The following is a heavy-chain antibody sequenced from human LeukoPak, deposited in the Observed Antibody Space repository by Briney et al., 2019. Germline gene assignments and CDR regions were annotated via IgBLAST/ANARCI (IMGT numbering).Heavy chain of an antibody. J-gene: IGHJ6*03. V-gene: IGHV1-2*02. Sequence: ASVKVSCKASGYTFTGYYMHWVRQAPGQGLEWMGWINPNSGGTNYAQKFQGRVTMTRDTSISTAYMELSRLRSDDTAVYYRSRAGVTANYYYYYYMDVWGKGTTVTVSS. CDR1: GYTFTGYY. D-gene: IGHD2-21*02. CDR2: INPNSGGT. CDR3: SRAGVTANYYYYYYMDV.